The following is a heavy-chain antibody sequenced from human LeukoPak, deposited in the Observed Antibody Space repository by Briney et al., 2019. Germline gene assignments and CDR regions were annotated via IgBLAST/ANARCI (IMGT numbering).Heavy chain of an antibody. Sequence: GGSLRLSCVASGFTFSRYAMSWVRQAPGKGLEWVSAITDSGGDTYHADSVQGRFTISRDNSDDTLYMQMNSLRAEDTAVYYCARGSSSSRPYYFDSWGQGTLVTVSS. CDR1: GFTFSRYA. D-gene: IGHD6-6*01. J-gene: IGHJ4*02. CDR3: ARGSSSSRPYYFDS. V-gene: IGHV3-23*01. CDR2: ITDSGGDT.